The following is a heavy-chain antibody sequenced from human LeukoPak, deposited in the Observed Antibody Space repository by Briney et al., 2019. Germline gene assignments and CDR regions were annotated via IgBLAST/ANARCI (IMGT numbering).Heavy chain of an antibody. Sequence: GGSLRLSCAASGFTFSSYAMSWVRQAPGKGQEWVSAISGSGGSTYYADSVKGRFTISRDNSKNTLYLQMNSLRAEDTAVYYCAKETYSSGWVEYFQHWGQGTLVTVSS. CDR2: ISGSGGST. CDR1: GFTFSSYA. V-gene: IGHV3-23*01. D-gene: IGHD6-19*01. CDR3: AKETYSSGWVEYFQH. J-gene: IGHJ1*01.